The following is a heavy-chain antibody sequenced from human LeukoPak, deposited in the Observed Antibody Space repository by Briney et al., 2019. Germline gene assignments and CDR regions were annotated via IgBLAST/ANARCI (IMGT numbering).Heavy chain of an antibody. CDR1: GFTFSSYW. J-gene: IGHJ4*02. CDR3: ATSRVFDY. CDR2: IKRDGSEK. Sequence: AGGSLRLSCAASGFTFSSYWMSWVRQAPGKGLEWVANIKRDGSEKYYVDSVKGRFTISRDNAENSLYLQMNSLKAEDTAVYYCATSRVFDYWGQGALVIVSS. V-gene: IGHV3-7*01.